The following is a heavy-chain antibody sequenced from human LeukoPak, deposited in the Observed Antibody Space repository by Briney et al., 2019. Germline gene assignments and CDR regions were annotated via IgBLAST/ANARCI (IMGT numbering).Heavy chain of an antibody. CDR3: ATHHYTYYYDSSGYPDY. V-gene: IGHV1-2*02. D-gene: IGHD3-22*01. Sequence: ASVKVSCKASGYTFTGYYMHWVRQAPGQGLEWMGWINPNSGGTNYAQKFQGRVTMTRDTSISTAYMELSRLRSDDTAVYYCATHHYTYYYDSSGYPDYWGQGTLVTVSS. CDR1: GYTFTGYY. J-gene: IGHJ4*02. CDR2: INPNSGGT.